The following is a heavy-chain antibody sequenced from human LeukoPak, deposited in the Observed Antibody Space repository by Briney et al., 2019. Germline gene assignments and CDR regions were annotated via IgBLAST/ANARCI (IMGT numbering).Heavy chain of an antibody. CDR2: ISYDGSNK. Sequence: PGGSLRLSCAASGFTFSSYAMHWVRQAPGKGLEWVAVISYDGSNKYYANSVKGRFTIPRDNSKNTLYLQMNSLRAEDTAVYYCATSSGWLPTYYFDYWGQGTLVTVSS. CDR1: GFTFSSYA. V-gene: IGHV3-30-3*01. CDR3: ATSSGWLPTYYFDY. D-gene: IGHD6-19*01. J-gene: IGHJ4*02.